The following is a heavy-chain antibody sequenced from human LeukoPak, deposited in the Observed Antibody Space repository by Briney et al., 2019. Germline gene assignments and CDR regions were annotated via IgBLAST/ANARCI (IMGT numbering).Heavy chain of an antibody. CDR3: ARPSSDCSSTSCQNKSHYYYYYYMDV. J-gene: IGHJ6*03. D-gene: IGHD2-2*01. V-gene: IGHV1-3*03. CDR1: GYTFTSYA. CDR2: INAGNGNT. Sequence: GASVKVSCKASGYTFTSYAMHWVRQAPGQRLEWMGWINAGNGNTKYSQEFQGRVTITRDTSASTAYMELSSLRAEDTAVYYCARPSSDCSSTSCQNKSHYYYYYYMDVWGKGTTVTVSS.